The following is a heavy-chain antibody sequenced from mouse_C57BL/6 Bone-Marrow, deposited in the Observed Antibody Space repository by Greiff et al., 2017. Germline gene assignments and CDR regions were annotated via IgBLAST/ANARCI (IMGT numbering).Heavy chain of an antibody. CDR3: ARRGKSYYDPSRAY. Sequence: EVQLQQSGPELVKPGASVKISCKASGYTFTDYYLNWVKQSHGKSLEWIGDLNPNNGGTSYNQKLKGKATLTVEKSSSTAYIELRSLTSEDSAGYYCARRGKSYYDPSRAYWGQGTLVTVSA. CDR2: LNPNNGGT. V-gene: IGHV1-26*01. J-gene: IGHJ3*01. D-gene: IGHD2-4*01. CDR1: GYTFTDYY.